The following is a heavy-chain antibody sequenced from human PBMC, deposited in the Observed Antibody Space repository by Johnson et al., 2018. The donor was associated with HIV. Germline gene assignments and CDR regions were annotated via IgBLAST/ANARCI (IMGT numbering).Heavy chain of an antibody. Sequence: VQLVESGGGVVQPGRSLRLSCTASGFTFSSYGIHWVRQAPGKGLEWVAVIWYDGSNKYYADSVKGRFTISRDNSKNTLYLQMNSLRAEDTAVYYCAKDNNEEGDAFDIWGQGTMVTVSS. V-gene: IGHV3-33*06. D-gene: IGHD1-1*01. CDR1: GFTFSSYG. J-gene: IGHJ3*02. CDR3: AKDNNEEGDAFDI. CDR2: IWYDGSNK.